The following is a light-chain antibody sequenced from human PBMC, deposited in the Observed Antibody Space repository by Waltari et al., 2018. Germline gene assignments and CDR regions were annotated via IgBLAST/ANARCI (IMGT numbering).Light chain of an antibody. J-gene: IGLJ2*01. CDR2: EVS. Sequence: QSALTQPASVSGSPGQSITISCTGTSSDVGSYNYVSWYQQHPGKAPKLMISEVSNRPAGVSIRFSGSKSGNTASLTISGLQAEDEADYYCASYTSSSTIFGGGTNLTVL. CDR1: SSDVGSYNY. V-gene: IGLV2-14*01. CDR3: ASYTSSSTI.